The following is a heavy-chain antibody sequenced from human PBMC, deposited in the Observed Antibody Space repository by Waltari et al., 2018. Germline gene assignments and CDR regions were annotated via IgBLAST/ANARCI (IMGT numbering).Heavy chain of an antibody. CDR2: IIPLFGTA. Sequence: QVQLVQSGAEVKKPGSSVKVSCKASGGTFSSYAISWVRQAPGQGLEWMGGIIPLFGTANSAQKVQGRVTITADKSTSTAYMGLSSLRSEDTAVYYCARDRATMVRGVITKTFDYWGQGTLVTVSS. D-gene: IGHD3-10*01. V-gene: IGHV1-69*14. CDR1: GGTFSSYA. J-gene: IGHJ4*02. CDR3: ARDRATMVRGVITKTFDY.